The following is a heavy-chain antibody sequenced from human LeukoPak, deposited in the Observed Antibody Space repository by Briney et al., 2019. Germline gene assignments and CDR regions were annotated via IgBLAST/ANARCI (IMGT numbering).Heavy chain of an antibody. CDR2: IYHSGST. CDR3: ARARPYVWGSYHP. J-gene: IGHJ5*02. CDR1: GGSISSSNW. D-gene: IGHD3-16*02. Sequence: SGTLSLTCAVSGGSISSSNWWSWVRQPPGKGLEWIGEIYHSGSTNYNPSLKSRVTISVDKSKNQFSLKLSSVTAADTAVYYCARARPYVWGSYHPWGQGTLVTVSS. V-gene: IGHV4-4*02.